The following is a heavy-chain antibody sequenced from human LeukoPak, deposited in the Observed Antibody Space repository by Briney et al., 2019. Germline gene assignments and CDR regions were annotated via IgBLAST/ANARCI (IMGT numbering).Heavy chain of an antibody. V-gene: IGHV3-30*02. Sequence: GGSLRLSCAASGFTFSSYGMHWVRQAPGKGLEWVAFIRYDGSNKYYAGSVKGRFTISRDNSKNTLYMQMNSLRAEDTAVYYCARVQKSERRAFNALDYWGQGTLVTVSS. J-gene: IGHJ4*02. CDR3: ARVQKSERRAFNALDY. D-gene: IGHD1-1*01. CDR2: IRYDGSNK. CDR1: GFTFSSYG.